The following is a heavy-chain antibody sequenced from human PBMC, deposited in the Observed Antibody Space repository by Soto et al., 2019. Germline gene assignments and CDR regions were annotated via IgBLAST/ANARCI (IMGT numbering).Heavy chain of an antibody. CDR3: ARGRYGDY. V-gene: IGHV1-18*01. J-gene: IGHJ4*02. CDR1: GYTFTSYG. D-gene: IGHD1-1*01. Sequence: QVHLVQSGAEVKKPGASVKVSCKCSGYTFTSYGITWVRQAPGQRLEWMGWISAHNDNTDYAQKLQGRVTVTRDTSTSTAYMELRSLRSDDTAVYYCARGRYGDYWGQGALVTVSS. CDR2: ISAHNDNT.